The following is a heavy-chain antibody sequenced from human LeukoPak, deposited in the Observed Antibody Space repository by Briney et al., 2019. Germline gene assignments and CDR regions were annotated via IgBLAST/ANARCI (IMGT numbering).Heavy chain of an antibody. V-gene: IGHV3-20*04. CDR1: GFIFDDYG. CDR2: INWNGDST. Sequence: GGSLRLSCAASGFIFDDYGMSWVRQAPGRGLEWVSSINWNGDSTGYADSVKGRFTISRDNAKNSLYLQMNNLRAEDTAFYYCARDIGTPWGQGTLVTVSS. CDR3: ARDIGTP. D-gene: IGHD1-1*01. J-gene: IGHJ5*02.